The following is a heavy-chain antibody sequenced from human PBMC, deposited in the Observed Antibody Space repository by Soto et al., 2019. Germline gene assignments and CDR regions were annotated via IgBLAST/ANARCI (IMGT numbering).Heavy chain of an antibody. V-gene: IGHV3-49*05. CDR2: IRSERNGGTA. D-gene: IGHD2-15*01. J-gene: IGHJ5*01. CDR3: TMIPRNGRGAPFAS. CDR1: GFIFRDYA. Sequence: QVVESGGGLVKPGQSLRLSCAGSGFIFRDYAVAWFRQTPGKGLECIGFIRSERNGGTADYAASVRGRFIISRDDYTGVDYLQMDSLRGGDTGVYHCTMIPRNGRGAPFASWGQGTLVTVAS.